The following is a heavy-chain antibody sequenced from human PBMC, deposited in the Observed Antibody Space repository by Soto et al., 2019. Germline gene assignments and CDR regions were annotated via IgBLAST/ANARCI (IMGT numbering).Heavy chain of an antibody. CDR3: ARVKITFGGVIVGAYYGMDV. CDR2: ISAYNGNT. Sequence: QVQLVQSGAEVKKPGASVKVSCKASGYTFTSYGISWVRQAPGQGLEWRGWISAYNGNTNYAQKLQGRVTMTTDTSTSTAYMELRSLRSDDTAVYYCARVKITFGGVIVGAYYGMDVWGQGTTVTVSS. V-gene: IGHV1-18*01. J-gene: IGHJ6*02. CDR1: GYTFTSYG. D-gene: IGHD3-16*02.